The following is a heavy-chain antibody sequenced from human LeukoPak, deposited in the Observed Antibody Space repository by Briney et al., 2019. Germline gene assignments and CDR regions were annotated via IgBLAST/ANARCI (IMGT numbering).Heavy chain of an antibody. V-gene: IGHV3-74*01. CDR1: GFTFSSYW. CDR2: IASDGSST. Sequence: GGSLRLSCAASGFTFSSYWMNWVRQAPGKGLVWVSRIASDGSSTTYADSVKGRFSISRDNAKNTLYLQMNSLRAEDTAVYYCAKMGVYSSSSPIDYWGQGTLVTVSS. J-gene: IGHJ4*02. CDR3: AKMGVYSSSSPIDY. D-gene: IGHD6-6*01.